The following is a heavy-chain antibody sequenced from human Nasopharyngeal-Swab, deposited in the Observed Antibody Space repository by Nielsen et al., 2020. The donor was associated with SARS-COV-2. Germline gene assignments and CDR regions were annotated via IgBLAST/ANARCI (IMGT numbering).Heavy chain of an antibody. D-gene: IGHD6-13*01. CDR2: INSDGSST. J-gene: IGHJ4*02. Sequence: GGSLRLSCAASGFTFSSYWMHWVRQAPGKGLVWVSRINSDGSSTSYADSVKGRFTISRDNAKNTLYLQMNSLRVEDTAVYYCAKVRSWRLDAFDFWGQGTLVTVSS. V-gene: IGHV3-74*01. CDR1: GFTFSSYW. CDR3: AKVRSWRLDAFDF.